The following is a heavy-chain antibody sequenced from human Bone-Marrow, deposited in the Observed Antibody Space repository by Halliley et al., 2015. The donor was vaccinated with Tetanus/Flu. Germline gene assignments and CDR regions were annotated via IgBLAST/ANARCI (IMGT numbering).Heavy chain of an antibody. D-gene: IGHD2-8*01. CDR1: GGSISSRNW. Sequence: GLVKPSGTLSLTCAVSGGSISSRNWWSWVRQAPGKGLEWVADIKQDGSEKYYVDSVKGRFTISRDNAKNSLYLQMNSLRAEDTAVYFCAVLSVASANLDYWGQGTLVTVSS. V-gene: IGHV3-7*01. CDR2: IKQDGSEK. CDR3: AVLSVASANLDY. J-gene: IGHJ4*02.